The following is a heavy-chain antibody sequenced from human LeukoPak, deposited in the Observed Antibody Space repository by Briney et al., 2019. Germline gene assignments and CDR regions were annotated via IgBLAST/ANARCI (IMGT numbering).Heavy chain of an antibody. J-gene: IGHJ4*02. CDR1: GASIITGSPY. CDR3: ARHRGSGSSSIPFDY. V-gene: IGHV4-39*01. Sequence: PSETLSLTCAVSGASIITGSPYWGWIRQSAGKGPEWIGTVYYSGSIYYNPSLKSRVTLSVDTSKNQFSLRLTSVTASDTAVYFCARHRGSGSSSIPFDYWGQGTLVTVSS. D-gene: IGHD3-10*01. CDR2: VYYSGSI.